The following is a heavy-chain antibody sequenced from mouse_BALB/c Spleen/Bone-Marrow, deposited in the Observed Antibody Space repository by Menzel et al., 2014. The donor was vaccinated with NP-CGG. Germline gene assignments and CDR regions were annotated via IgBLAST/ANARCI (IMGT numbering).Heavy chain of an antibody. CDR2: IDRYNGGT. CDR1: GYSFTDYN. CDR3: ARRLLRDYYAMDY. Sequence: VQLKQSGPELVKPGASVKVSCKASGYSFTDYNIYWVKQSHGKSLEWIGYIDRYNGGTNYHQMFEGKPTFTVDKSATTAHMHHNSLPSEDSAVYCGARRLLRDYYAMDYWGQGTSVTVSS. J-gene: IGHJ4*01. D-gene: IGHD1-1*01. V-gene: IGHV1S135*01.